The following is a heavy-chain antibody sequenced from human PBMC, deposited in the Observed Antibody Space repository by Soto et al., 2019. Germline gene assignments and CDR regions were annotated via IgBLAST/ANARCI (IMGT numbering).Heavy chain of an antibody. Sequence: SETLSLTCAVYGGSFSGYYWRWIRQPPGKGLEGIGGINHRGSTNYNPSRKMRVTISVYTSKNQFSLKLSSVTAADTAVYYCARAKAIFGEWLLYQNNWFDPWGQGTLVNVSS. CDR3: ARAKAIFGEWLLYQNNWFDP. CDR1: GGSFSGYY. D-gene: IGHD3-3*01. J-gene: IGHJ5*02. CDR2: INHRGST. V-gene: IGHV4-34*01.